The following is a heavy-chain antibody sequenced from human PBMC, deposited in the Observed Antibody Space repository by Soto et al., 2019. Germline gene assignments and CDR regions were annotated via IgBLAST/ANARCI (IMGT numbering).Heavy chain of an antibody. J-gene: IGHJ4*02. Sequence: EVQLVESGGGLVQPGGSLKLSCAASGFTFSGSAMHWVRQASGKGLEWVGRIRSKANSYATAYAASVKGRFTISRDDSKNTAYLQMNSLKAEDTAVYYCTSTSGYSSSWYFDYWGQGTLVTVSS. CDR2: IRSKANSYAT. V-gene: IGHV3-73*02. CDR1: GFTFSGSA. CDR3: TSTSGYSSSWYFDY. D-gene: IGHD6-13*01.